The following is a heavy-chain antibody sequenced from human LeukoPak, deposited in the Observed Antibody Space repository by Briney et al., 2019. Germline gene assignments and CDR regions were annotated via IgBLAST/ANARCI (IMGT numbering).Heavy chain of an antibody. J-gene: IGHJ4*02. D-gene: IGHD2-2*02. CDR2: IYYSGST. CDR3: ARYCSSTSCYTKGFDY. V-gene: IGHV4-59*01. Sequence: PSETLSLTCTVSGGSISSYYWSWIRQPPGKGLEWIGYIYYSGSTNYNPSLKSRVTISVDTSKNQFSLKLSSVTAADMAVYYCARYCSSTSCYTKGFDYWGQGTLVTVSS. CDR1: GGSISSYY.